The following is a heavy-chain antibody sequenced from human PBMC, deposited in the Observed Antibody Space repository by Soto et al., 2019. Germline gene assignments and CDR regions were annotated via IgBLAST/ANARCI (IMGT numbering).Heavy chain of an antibody. D-gene: IGHD5-18*01. J-gene: IGHJ6*02. V-gene: IGHV4-30-4*01. CDR1: GGSIISGDYY. Sequence: SSETLSLTCTVSGGSIISGDYYWIWIRQPPGKGLEWIGYIYYSGSTYYNPSLKSRVTISVDTSKNQFSLKLSSVTAADTAVYYCARDGAGYRKYYYYGMDVWGQGTTVTVSS. CDR2: IYYSGST. CDR3: ARDGAGYRKYYYYGMDV.